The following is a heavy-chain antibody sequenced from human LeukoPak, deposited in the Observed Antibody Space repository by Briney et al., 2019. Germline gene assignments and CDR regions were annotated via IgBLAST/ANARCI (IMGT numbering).Heavy chain of an antibody. J-gene: IGHJ4*02. CDR1: GFSFSTYA. CDR2: ISSSGGNT. V-gene: IGHV3-23*01. CDR3: AKPKGPNYFDY. Sequence: GGSLRLSCAASGFSFSTYAKTWVRQAPGKGLEWVSSISSSGGNTYYADSVKGRFTISRDNSENTLYLQMNSLRAEDTALYYCAKPKGPNYFDYWGQGTLVTVSS.